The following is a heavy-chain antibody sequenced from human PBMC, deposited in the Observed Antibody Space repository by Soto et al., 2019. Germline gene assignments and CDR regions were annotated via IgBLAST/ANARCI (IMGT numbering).Heavy chain of an antibody. CDR2: INHSGST. CDR1: GGSFSGYY. J-gene: IGHJ4*02. D-gene: IGHD3-22*01. Sequence: SETLSLTCAVYGGSFSGYYWSWIRQPPGTGLEWIGEINHSGSTNYNPSLKSRVTISVDTSKNQFSLKLSSVTAADTAVYYCARGPYYDDSSGPYCDYWGQGTLVTVS. V-gene: IGHV4-34*01. CDR3: ARGPYYDDSSGPYCDY.